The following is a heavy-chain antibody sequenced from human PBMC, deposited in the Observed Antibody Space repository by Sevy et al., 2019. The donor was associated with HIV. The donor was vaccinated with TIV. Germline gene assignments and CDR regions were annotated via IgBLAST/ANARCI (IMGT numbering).Heavy chain of an antibody. CDR2: ISYDGSNQ. V-gene: IGHV3-30*18. J-gene: IGHJ6*02. Sequence: GGCLRLSCAASGFTFSNYGMHWVRQAPGKGLEWVAVISYDGSNQYYADSVQGRFTISRDNSKNTLYLQMNSLRTEDTAVYYCAKGAVDCSDGTCYSTYYYSVMDVWGQGTTVTVSS. CDR3: AKGAVDCSDGTCYSTYYYSVMDV. CDR1: GFTFSNYG. D-gene: IGHD2-15*01.